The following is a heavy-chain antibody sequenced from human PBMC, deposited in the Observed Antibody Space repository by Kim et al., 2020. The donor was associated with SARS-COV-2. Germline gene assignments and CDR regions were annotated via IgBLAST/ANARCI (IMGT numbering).Heavy chain of an antibody. J-gene: IGHJ4*02. CDR2: IYSGGST. D-gene: IGHD3-9*01. Sequence: GGSLRLSCAASGFTVSSNYMSWVRQAPGKGLEWVSVIYSGGSTYYADSVKGRFTISRDNSKNTLYLQMNSLRAEDTAVYYCARARKYYDILTGYRAHYFDYWGQGTLVTVSS. CDR3: ARARKYYDILTGYRAHYFDY. V-gene: IGHV3-53*01. CDR1: GFTVSSNY.